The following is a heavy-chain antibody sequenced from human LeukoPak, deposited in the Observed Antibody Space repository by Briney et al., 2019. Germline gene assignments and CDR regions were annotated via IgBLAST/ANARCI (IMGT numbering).Heavy chain of an antibody. CDR2: ISGSGDNT. D-gene: IGHD1-26*01. J-gene: IGHJ6*01. Sequence: GGSLRLSCAPSGLTFSGFAMSWVRRTPGKGLEWFSGISGSGDNTLYADSVKGRFTISRDNSKNTLYLEMNSLRAEDTAIYYCAKMKGHPLPRYYMDVWGQGTTVTVSS. CDR1: GLTFSGFA. V-gene: IGHV3-23*01. CDR3: AKMKGHPLPRYYMDV.